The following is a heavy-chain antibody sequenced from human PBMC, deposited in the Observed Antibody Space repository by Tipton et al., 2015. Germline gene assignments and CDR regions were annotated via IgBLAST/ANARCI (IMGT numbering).Heavy chain of an antibody. CDR1: GFTFNTYA. J-gene: IGHJ4*02. D-gene: IGHD2-15*01. CDR3: ARLVGVGSYYFDY. V-gene: IGHV3-30*07. CDR2: ISDDGKSK. Sequence: SLRLSCAASGFTFNTYAMHWVRQAPGKGLEWVAVISDDGKSKYSADSVKGRVTISRDNSKNTLYLQMNSLRAEDTAVYYCARLVGVGSYYFDYWGQGTLVTVSS.